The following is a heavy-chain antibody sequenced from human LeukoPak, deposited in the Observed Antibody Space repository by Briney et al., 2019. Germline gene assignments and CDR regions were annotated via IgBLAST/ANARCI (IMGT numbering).Heavy chain of an antibody. V-gene: IGHV1-46*01. J-gene: IGHJ6*02. CDR1: GYTFTTYS. CDR3: VRHNHMDV. CDR2: IHLSVGSV. Sequence: ASVKVSCKASGYTFTTYSMHWVRQAPGQGLEWMAIIHLSVGSVDYTRKLQGRVTVTRDTSTSTVYMEVNSLRSEDTAVYYCVRHNHMDVWGQGTMVIVSS.